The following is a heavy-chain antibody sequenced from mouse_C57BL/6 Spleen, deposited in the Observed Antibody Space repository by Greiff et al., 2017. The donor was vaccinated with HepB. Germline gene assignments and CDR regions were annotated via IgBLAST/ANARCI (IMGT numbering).Heavy chain of an antibody. CDR3: ARGRDFPPYAMDY. CDR2: IYPGSGST. J-gene: IGHJ4*01. CDR1: GYTFTSYW. V-gene: IGHV1-55*01. Sequence: QVQLQQPGAELVKPGASVKMSCKASGYTFTSYWITWVKQRPGQGLEWIGDIYPGSGSTNYNEKFKSKATLTVDTSSSTAYMQLSSLTSEDSAVYYCARGRDFPPYAMDYWGQGTSVTVSS.